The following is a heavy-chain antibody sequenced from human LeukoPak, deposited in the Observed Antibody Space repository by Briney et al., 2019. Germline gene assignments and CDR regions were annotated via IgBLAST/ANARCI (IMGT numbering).Heavy chain of an antibody. CDR3: ARDRVGGQQLVRYYYYGMDV. J-gene: IGHJ6*02. V-gene: IGHV3-33*01. D-gene: IGHD6-13*01. Sequence: PGRSLRLSCAASGFTFSSYGMHWVRQAPGKGLEWVAVIWYDGSNKYYADSVKGRFTISRDNSKNTLYLQMNSLRAEDTAVYYCARDRVGGQQLVRYYYYGMDVWGQGTTVTVSS. CDR2: IWYDGSNK. CDR1: GFTFSSYG.